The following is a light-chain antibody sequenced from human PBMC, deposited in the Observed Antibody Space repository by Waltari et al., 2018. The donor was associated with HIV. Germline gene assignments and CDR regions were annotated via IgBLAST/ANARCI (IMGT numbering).Light chain of an antibody. Sequence: SSELTQPSSVSVSPGQTARITCSGDVLAKNYARWFQQKPGQAPALVIYKDSERPSGIPERFSGSSSGTTVTLTISGAQVEDEADYYCYSAADNNLRVFGGGTKLTVL. J-gene: IGLJ3*02. CDR3: YSAADNNLRV. CDR1: VLAKNY. V-gene: IGLV3-27*01. CDR2: KDS.